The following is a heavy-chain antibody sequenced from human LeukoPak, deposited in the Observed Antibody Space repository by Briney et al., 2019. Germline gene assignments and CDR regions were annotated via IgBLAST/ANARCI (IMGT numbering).Heavy chain of an antibody. CDR1: GGSLSPYY. Sequence: PSETLSLTCTVSGGSLSPYYWSWIRQSPGKGLEWIGYISYSGSTNSHPSLKSRVTISVDTSKNQFSLKLSSVTAADTAVYYCARHLYCSGGSCYETNYNWFDPWGQGTLVTVSS. CDR3: ARHLYCSGGSCYETNYNWFDP. J-gene: IGHJ5*02. CDR2: ISYSGST. D-gene: IGHD2-15*01. V-gene: IGHV4-59*01.